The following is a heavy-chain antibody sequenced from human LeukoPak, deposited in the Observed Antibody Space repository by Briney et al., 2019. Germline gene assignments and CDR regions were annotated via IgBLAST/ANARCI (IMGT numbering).Heavy chain of an antibody. CDR1: GDSVTSSY. V-gene: IGHV4-59*08. CDR3: ARLDCLVEGCYNH. Sequence: PSETLSLTCSVSGDSVTSSYWNWIRQPPAKGLEWIGHVSSDETTNYTPSLRSRLIMSVDTAKNDISLILTSVTAEDTAIYYCARLDCLVEGCYNHWGRGTMVTVSS. J-gene: IGHJ4*02. CDR2: VSSDETT. D-gene: IGHD2-15*01.